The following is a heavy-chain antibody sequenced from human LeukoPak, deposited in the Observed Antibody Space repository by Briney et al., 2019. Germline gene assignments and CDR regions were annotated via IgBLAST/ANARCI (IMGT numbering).Heavy chain of an antibody. Sequence: ASVKVSCKASGYTFTGYYMHWVRQAPGQGLEWMGWINPNSGGTNYAQKFQGRVTMTRDTSISTAYMELSRLRSDDTAVYYCARGRLRQPEDWFDPWGQGTLVTASS. CDR2: INPNSGGT. CDR1: GYTFTGYY. J-gene: IGHJ5*02. D-gene: IGHD6-13*01. CDR3: ARGRLRQPEDWFDP. V-gene: IGHV1-2*02.